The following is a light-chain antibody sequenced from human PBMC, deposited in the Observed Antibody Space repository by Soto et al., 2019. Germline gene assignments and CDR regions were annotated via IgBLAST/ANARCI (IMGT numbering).Light chain of an antibody. J-gene: IGKJ1*01. CDR3: QHYVASPWA. CDR1: QRVGGNY. CDR2: GAS. Sequence: EIVLTQSPDTLSLSPGERATLSCRASQRVGGNYLAWFQQKPGQAPRLLIYGASSRATGIPGRFSGSGSGTDFTLTINSLEPEDFAVYYCQHYVASPWAFGHGTKVDIK. V-gene: IGKV3-20*01.